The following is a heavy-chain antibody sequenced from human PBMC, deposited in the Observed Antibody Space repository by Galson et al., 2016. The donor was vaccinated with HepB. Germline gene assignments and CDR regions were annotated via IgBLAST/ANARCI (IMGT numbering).Heavy chain of an antibody. Sequence: SLRLSCAASGFPFSSYSMNWVRPAPGKGLEWVSSINSMRNYTYDADSVKGRFTISRDNAKKSLYLQMNSRRAEDTAVYYCARSTAVDYYFDYWGQGILVTVAS. CDR3: ARSTAVDYYFDY. J-gene: IGHJ4*02. V-gene: IGHV3-21*01. CDR1: GFPFSSYS. CDR2: INSMRNYT. D-gene: IGHD4-23*01.